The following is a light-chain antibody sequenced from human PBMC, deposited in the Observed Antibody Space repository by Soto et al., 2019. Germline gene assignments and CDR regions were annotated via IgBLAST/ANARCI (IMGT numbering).Light chain of an antibody. CDR2: EVN. Sequence: QSALAQPASVSGSPGQSITISCTGTSSDVGRYNLVSWYQQHPGKAPKLLIYEVNKRPSGVSSRFSGSKSRNTASLTISGLQAEDEADYYCCTYAGLYVFGIGTKVTV. V-gene: IGLV2-23*02. CDR3: CTYAGLYV. J-gene: IGLJ1*01. CDR1: SSDVGRYNL.